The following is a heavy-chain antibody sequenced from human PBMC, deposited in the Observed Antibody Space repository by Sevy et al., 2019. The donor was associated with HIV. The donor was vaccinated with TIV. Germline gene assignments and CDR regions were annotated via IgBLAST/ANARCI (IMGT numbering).Heavy chain of an antibody. CDR1: GFTFSSYS. V-gene: IGHV3-48*01. Sequence: GGSLRLSCAASGFTFSSYSMNWVRQAPGKGLEWVSYISSSSSTIYYADSVKGRFTISRDNAKNSLYLQMNSLRAEDTAVYYCARVGSRYDFWSGYYGMDVWGQGTTVTVSS. CDR3: ARVGSRYDFWSGYYGMDV. CDR2: ISSSSSTI. J-gene: IGHJ6*02. D-gene: IGHD3-3*01.